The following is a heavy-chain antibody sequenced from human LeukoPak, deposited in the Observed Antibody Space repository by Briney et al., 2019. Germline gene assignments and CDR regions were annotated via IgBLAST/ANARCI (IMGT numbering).Heavy chain of an antibody. CDR3: ARGPTTVVAPGFDY. Sequence: RPGGSLRLSRVASGVTFRSYWMNWVRQAPGKGLEWVANIKEDGSEKNYVDSVKGRFTISRDNSKNTLYLQMNSLKTEDTAVFYCARGPTTVVAPGFDYWGQGTLVTVSS. CDR2: IKEDGSEK. V-gene: IGHV3-7*02. D-gene: IGHD4-23*01. CDR1: GVTFRSYW. J-gene: IGHJ4*02.